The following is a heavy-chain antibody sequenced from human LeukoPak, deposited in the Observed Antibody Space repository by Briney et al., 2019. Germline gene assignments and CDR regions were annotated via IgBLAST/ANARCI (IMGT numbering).Heavy chain of an antibody. CDR1: GFTFSSYG. J-gene: IGHJ4*02. D-gene: IGHD6-13*01. V-gene: IGHV3-30*02. CDR2: IRYDGSNK. Sequence: GGSLRLSCAASGFTFSSYGMHWVRRAPGKGLEWVAFIRYDGSNKYYADSVKGRFTISRDNSKNTLYLQMNSLRAEDTAVYSCARTYSSSWGIIDYWGQGSLVTVSS. CDR3: ARTYSSSWGIIDY.